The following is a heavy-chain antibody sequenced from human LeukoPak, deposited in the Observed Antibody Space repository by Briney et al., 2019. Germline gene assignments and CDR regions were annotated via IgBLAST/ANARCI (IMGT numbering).Heavy chain of an antibody. CDR2: MNPNSGNT. V-gene: IGHV1-8*01. Sequence: ASVKVSCKASGYTFTSYDINWGRQATGEGVEWMGWMNPNSGNTGYAQKFQGRVTMTRNTSISTAYMELSSLRSEDTAVYYCARDITRLRRGFDPWGQGTLVTVSS. D-gene: IGHD3-3*01. CDR1: GYTFTSYD. CDR3: ARDITRLRRGFDP. J-gene: IGHJ5*02.